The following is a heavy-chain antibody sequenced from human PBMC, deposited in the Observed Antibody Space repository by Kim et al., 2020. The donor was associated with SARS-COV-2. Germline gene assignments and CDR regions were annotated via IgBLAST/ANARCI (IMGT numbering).Heavy chain of an antibody. CDR2: IWYDGSNK. J-gene: IGHJ3*02. V-gene: IGHV3-33*01. Sequence: GGSLRLSCAASGFIFSSYGINWVRQAPGKGLEWVSVIWYDGSNKYYADSVKGRFTISRDNSKNTVYLQMNSLRAEDTAVYYCARDDTEGMATRSDAFDIWGQGTMVTVSS. CDR1: GFIFSSYG. CDR3: ARDDTEGMATRSDAFDI. D-gene: IGHD1-20*01.